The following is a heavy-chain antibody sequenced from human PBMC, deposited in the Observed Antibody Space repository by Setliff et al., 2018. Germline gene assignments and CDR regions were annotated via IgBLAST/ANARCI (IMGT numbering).Heavy chain of an antibody. J-gene: IGHJ4*02. D-gene: IGHD2-2*01. CDR1: GFTFSSYA. CDR2: IGDSGNSA. CDR3: VRGEMFSTSPRAD. Sequence: GSLRLSCTASGFTFSSYAMSWVRQAPGKGLEWVSSIGDSGNSAYYADSVKGRFTISRDNSKNTLYLQMDSLRVEDTAVYYCVRGEMFSTSPRADWGQGTQVTVSS. V-gene: IGHV3-23*01.